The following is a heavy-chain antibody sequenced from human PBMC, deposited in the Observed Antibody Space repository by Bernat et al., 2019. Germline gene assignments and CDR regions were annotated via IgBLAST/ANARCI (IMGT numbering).Heavy chain of an antibody. CDR2: INEVNGNS. D-gene: IGHD3-10*01. Sequence: QVQLLQSGTEVKKPGASVLVSCKASGYIFNTYAVHWVRQAPGQGLEWMGWINEVNGNSRYSQKFQGRLTINWDTSATTAYMELSSLTSEDTAVYYCARDRPTGSGPSGMDVWGQGPTVRVSS. CDR3: ARDRPTGSGPSGMDV. CDR1: GYIFNTYA. V-gene: IGHV1-3*01. J-gene: IGHJ6*02.